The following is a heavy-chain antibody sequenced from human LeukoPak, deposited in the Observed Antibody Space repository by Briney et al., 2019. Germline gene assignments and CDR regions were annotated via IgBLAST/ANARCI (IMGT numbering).Heavy chain of an antibody. CDR1: GVSISGSSYY. CDR3: ARRGYCSSTSCYEYWFDP. Sequence: SETLSLTCTVSGVSISGSSYYWGWIRQPPGKGLEWIGIIYYSGSTYYNPSLKSRLTISVDTSKNQFSLKLSSVTATDTAVYYCARRGYCSSTSCYEYWFDPWGQGTLVTVSS. J-gene: IGHJ5*02. V-gene: IGHV4-39*01. CDR2: IYYSGST. D-gene: IGHD2-2*01.